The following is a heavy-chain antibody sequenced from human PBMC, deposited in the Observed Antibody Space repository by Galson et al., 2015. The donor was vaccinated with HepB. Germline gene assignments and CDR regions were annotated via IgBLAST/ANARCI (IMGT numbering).Heavy chain of an antibody. Sequence: SVKVSCKASGYTFTGYYMHWVRQAPGQGLEWMGRINPNSGGTNYAQKFQGRVTMTRDTSISTAYMELSRLRSDDTAVYYCARGLMGWQLVQSGWFDPWGQGTLVTVSS. J-gene: IGHJ5*02. V-gene: IGHV1-2*06. CDR2: INPNSGGT. D-gene: IGHD6-6*01. CDR3: ARGLMGWQLVQSGWFDP. CDR1: GYTFTGYY.